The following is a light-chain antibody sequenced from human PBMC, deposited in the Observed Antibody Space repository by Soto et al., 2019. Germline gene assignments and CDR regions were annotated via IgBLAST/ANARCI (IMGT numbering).Light chain of an antibody. CDR3: QTWGTGIGV. CDR1: SGHGSYA. CDR2: LNSDGSH. V-gene: IGLV4-69*01. Sequence: QPVLTQSPSASASLGASVKLTCTLSSGHGSYAIAWHQQQPEKGPRYLMKLNSDGSHSKGDGIPDRFSGSSSGAERYLTISSLQSEDEADYYCQTWGTGIGVFGGATKLTVL. J-gene: IGLJ2*01.